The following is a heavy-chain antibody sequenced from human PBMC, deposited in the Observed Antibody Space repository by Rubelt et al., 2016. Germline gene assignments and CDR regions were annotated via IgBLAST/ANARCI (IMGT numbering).Heavy chain of an antibody. Sequence: GSELKKPGASVKVSCKASGYTFTGYYIHWVRQAPGQGLEWMGRISSSSGVTNYAQKFQGRVTMTRDTSISTAYMELSRLRSDDTAVYYCAREVLAVAGTNYFDYWGQGTLVTVSS. CDR1: GYTFTGYY. CDR2: ISSSSGVT. CDR3: AREVLAVAGTNYFDY. D-gene: IGHD6-19*01. V-gene: IGHV1-2*06. J-gene: IGHJ4*02.